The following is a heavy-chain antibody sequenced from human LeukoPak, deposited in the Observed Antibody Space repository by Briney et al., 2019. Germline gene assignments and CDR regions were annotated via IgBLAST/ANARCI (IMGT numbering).Heavy chain of an antibody. V-gene: IGHV3-7*01. CDR3: ARDLVRYPTGWSAFDI. Sequence: GGSLRLSCAASGFMLSSYWMSWVRQAPGKGLEWVANIKQDGSEKYYADSVKGRFTISRDNAKTSVYLQMNSLGAEDTAVYYCARDLVRYPTGWSAFDIWGQGTVVTVSS. J-gene: IGHJ3*02. D-gene: IGHD3-16*02. CDR2: IKQDGSEK. CDR1: GFMLSSYW.